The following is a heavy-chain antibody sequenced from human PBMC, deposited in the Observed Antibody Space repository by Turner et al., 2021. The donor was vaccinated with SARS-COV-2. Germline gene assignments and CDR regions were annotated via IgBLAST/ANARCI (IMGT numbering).Heavy chain of an antibody. D-gene: IGHD1-1*01. CDR1: GGSISSRSYY. J-gene: IGHJ4*02. CDR3: AILRATQNFDY. CDR2: IYCSGST. Sequence: QLQLQESGPGLVKPSETLSLTCTVSGGSISSRSYYWGWIRQPPGKGLEWIVSIYCSGSTYFNQSLKSRVTITVDTTKNQFSLKLSSVTAADTAVYYCAILRATQNFDYWGQGTLVTVSS. V-gene: IGHV4-39*01.